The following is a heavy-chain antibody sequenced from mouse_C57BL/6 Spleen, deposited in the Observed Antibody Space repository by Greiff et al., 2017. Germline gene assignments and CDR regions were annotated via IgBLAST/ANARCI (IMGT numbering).Heavy chain of an antibody. V-gene: IGHV1-55*01. Sequence: QVQLQQPGAELVKPGASVKMSCKASGYTFTSYWINWVKQRPGQGLEWIGDIYPGSGSTHYNEKFKSKATLTVDTSSSPAYMQLSSLTSEDSAVYCCARGLDVYVSSYPYWYFDVWGTGTTVTVSS. D-gene: IGHD1-1*01. CDR1: GYTFTSYW. CDR3: ARGLDVYVSSYPYWYFDV. J-gene: IGHJ1*03. CDR2: IYPGSGST.